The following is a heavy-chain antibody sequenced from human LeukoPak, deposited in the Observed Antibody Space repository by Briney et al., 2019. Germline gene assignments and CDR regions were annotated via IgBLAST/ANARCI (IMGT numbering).Heavy chain of an antibody. CDR3: AKTRNGYTTEYLQH. V-gene: IGHV3-20*04. CDR1: GFTFDDYG. Sequence: GGSLRLSCAASGFTFDDYGMSWVRQAPGKGLEWVSGINWNGGSTGYADSVKGRFTISRDNAKNSLYLQMNSLRAEDTAVYYCAKTRNGYTTEYLQHWGQGTLVTVSS. CDR2: INWNGGST. J-gene: IGHJ1*01. D-gene: IGHD5-24*01.